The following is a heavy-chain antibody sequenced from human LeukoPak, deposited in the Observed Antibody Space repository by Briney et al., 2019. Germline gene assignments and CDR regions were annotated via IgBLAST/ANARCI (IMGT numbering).Heavy chain of an antibody. Sequence: PSASVKVSCKASGYTFTGYYMHWVRQAPGQGLEWMGWINPNSGGTNYAQKSQGRVTMTRDTSISTAYMELSRLRSDDTAVYYCARTNLLLWFGEFEWFDPWGQGTLVTVSS. CDR2: INPNSGGT. D-gene: IGHD3-10*01. CDR3: ARTNLLLWFGEFEWFDP. CDR1: GYTFTGYY. V-gene: IGHV1-2*02. J-gene: IGHJ5*02.